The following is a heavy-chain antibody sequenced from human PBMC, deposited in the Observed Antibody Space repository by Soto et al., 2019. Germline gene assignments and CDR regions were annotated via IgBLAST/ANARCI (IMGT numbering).Heavy chain of an antibody. D-gene: IGHD2-2*01. CDR2: FRTSGDGGTT. CDR3: ARCWDIVVVPAAIGSNYGMDV. Sequence: GGSLRLSCAASGFTFSSYSMSRVRQAPGKGLEWVSGFRTSGDGGTTYYADSVKGRFTISRDNSKNMLFLQMNSLRAEDTAVYYCARCWDIVVVPAAIGSNYGMDVWGQGTTVTVSS. V-gene: IGHV3-23*01. J-gene: IGHJ6*02. CDR1: GFTFSSYS.